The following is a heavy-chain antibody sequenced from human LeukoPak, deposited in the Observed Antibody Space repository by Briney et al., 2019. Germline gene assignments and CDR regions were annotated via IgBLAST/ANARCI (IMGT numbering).Heavy chain of an antibody. CDR2: ISAYYGNT. CDR3: ARADDISPRYYYGMDV. Sequence: ASVKVTCNASGYTFTSYGISWVRQAPGQGLEWMGWISAYYGNTNYAQKLHGRVTLTTDTSTSTAYMELRSLTSDDTAVYFCARADDISPRYYYGMDVWGPGTTVSVSS. D-gene: IGHD3-9*01. J-gene: IGHJ6*02. V-gene: IGHV1-18*01. CDR1: GYTFTSYG.